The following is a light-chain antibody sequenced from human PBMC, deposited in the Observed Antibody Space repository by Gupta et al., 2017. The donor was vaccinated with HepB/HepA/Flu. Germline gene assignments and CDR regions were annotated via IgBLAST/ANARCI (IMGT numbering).Light chain of an antibody. CDR3: QQSDSTSPP. CDR1: QSISSY. V-gene: IGKV1-39*01. J-gene: IGKJ4*01. CDR2: AAS. Sequence: DIQLTKSPSSLSASVGDRVTITCRASQSISSYLNWYQQKPGKAPKLLIYAASSLQSGVPSRFSGSGSGTDFTLTISRLQPEDFATYYCQQSDSTSPPFGGGTKVEIK.